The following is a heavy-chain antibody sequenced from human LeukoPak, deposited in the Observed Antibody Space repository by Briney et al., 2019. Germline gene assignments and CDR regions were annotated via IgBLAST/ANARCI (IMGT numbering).Heavy chain of an antibody. D-gene: IGHD2-2*01. CDR3: ARVKVYCSSTSCPLGWFDP. CDR1: GGSFSGYY. J-gene: IGHJ5*02. Sequence: SETLSLTCAVYGGSFSGYYWSWIRQPPGKGLEWIGEINHSGSTNYNPSLKSRVTISVDTSKNQSSLKLSSVTAADTAVYYCARVKVYCSSTSCPLGWFDPWGQGTLVTVSS. CDR2: INHSGST. V-gene: IGHV4-34*01.